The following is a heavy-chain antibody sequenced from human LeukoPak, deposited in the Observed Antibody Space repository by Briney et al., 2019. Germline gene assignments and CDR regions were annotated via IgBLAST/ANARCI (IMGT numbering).Heavy chain of an antibody. CDR3: ARDLDYYGSGSSIHWYYGMDV. CDR1: GFTFRDYI. D-gene: IGHD3-10*01. CDR2: ISTNGENT. J-gene: IGHJ6*02. Sequence: GGSLRLSCAASGFTFRDYIMYWVRQAPGKGLECFSAISTNGENTYYADSVKGRFTISRDNSKNTLYLQMGALRVEDMAVYYCARDLDYYGSGSSIHWYYGMDVWGQGSTVTVSS. V-gene: IGHV3-64*02.